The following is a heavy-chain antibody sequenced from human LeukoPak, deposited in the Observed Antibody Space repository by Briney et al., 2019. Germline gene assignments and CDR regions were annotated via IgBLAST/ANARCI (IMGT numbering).Heavy chain of an antibody. CDR3: ARLSSLANIAARGRTWLDP. D-gene: IGHD6-6*01. CDR1: GDSISSYY. Sequence: SETLSLTCTVSGDSISSYYWSWIRQPPGKGLEWIGYIYYSGSTNYSPSLKSRVTISVDTSKNQFSLKLSSVTAADTAVYYCARLSSLANIAARGRTWLDPWGQGSLVTVSS. V-gene: IGHV4-59*01. J-gene: IGHJ5*02. CDR2: IYYSGST.